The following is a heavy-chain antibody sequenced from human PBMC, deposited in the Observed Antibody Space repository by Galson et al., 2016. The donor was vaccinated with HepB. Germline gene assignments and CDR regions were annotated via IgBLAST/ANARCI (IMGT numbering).Heavy chain of an antibody. CDR2: ISGSGGDT. CDR3: VRWLGCGAF. D-gene: IGHD6-19*01. Sequence: SLRLSCAASGFTFSSYGMSWVRQAPGKGLEWVSGISGSGGDTYYVDAVKGRFTISRDNSKNTLYLQMNSLRVEDTAVYYCVRWLGCGAFWGQGTLVTVSS. CDR1: GFTFSSYG. V-gene: IGHV3-23*01. J-gene: IGHJ4*02.